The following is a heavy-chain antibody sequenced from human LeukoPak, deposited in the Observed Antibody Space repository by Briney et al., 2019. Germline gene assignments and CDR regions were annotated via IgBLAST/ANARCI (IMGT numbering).Heavy chain of an antibody. Sequence: ASVKVSCKVSGYTLTELSMHWVRQAPGKGLEWMGGFDPEDGETIYAQKFQGRVTMTEDTSTDTAYMELSSLRSEDTAVYYCATVFPPYNCSGGSCYSYYYYYMDVWGKGTTVTISS. CDR1: GYTLTELS. CDR3: ATVFPPYNCSGGSCYSYYYYYMDV. CDR2: FDPEDGET. D-gene: IGHD2-15*01. V-gene: IGHV1-24*01. J-gene: IGHJ6*03.